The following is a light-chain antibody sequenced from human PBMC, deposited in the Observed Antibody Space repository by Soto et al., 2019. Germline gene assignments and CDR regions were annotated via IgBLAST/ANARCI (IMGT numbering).Light chain of an antibody. V-gene: IGLV2-14*01. J-gene: IGLJ2*01. CDR2: EVS. CDR1: SSDVGGYNY. CDR3: SSYTTTTTVV. Sequence: QSALTQPASVSGSPGQSITISCTGTSSDVGGYNYVSWYQQHPGKAPKLMIFEVSHRPSGVSNRFSGSKSGNTASLTISGLQAEDEADYYCSSYTTTTTVVFGGWTKVTVL.